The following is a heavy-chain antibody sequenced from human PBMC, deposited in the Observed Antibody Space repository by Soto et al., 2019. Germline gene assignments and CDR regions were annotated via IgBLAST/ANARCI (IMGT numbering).Heavy chain of an antibody. CDR1: GFTFSSYA. J-gene: IGHJ4*02. V-gene: IGHV3-23*01. CDR3: AKRRGAGGHFDY. Sequence: VGSVRLSCAASGFTFSSYAMGWVRQGPGKGLEWVAVVSIGGSTHYADSVRGRFTISRDNSKNTLSLQMNSLTAEDTAVYFCAKRRGAGGHFDYWGQGALVTVSS. D-gene: IGHD2-15*01. CDR2: VSIGGST.